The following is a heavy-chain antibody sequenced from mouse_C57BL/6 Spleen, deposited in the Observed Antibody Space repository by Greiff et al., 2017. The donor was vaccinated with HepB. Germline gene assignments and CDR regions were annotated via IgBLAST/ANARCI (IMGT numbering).Heavy chain of an antibody. V-gene: IGHV1-82*01. CDR2: IYPGDGDT. J-gene: IGHJ2*01. Sequence: QVHVKQSGPELVKPGASVKISCKASGYAFSSSWMNWVKQRPGKGLEWIGRIYPGDGDTNYNGKFKGKATLTADKSSSTAYMQLSSLTSEDSAVYFCARRGSSYEYYFDYWGQGTTLTVSS. CDR1: GYAFSSSW. CDR3: ARRGSSYEYYFDY. D-gene: IGHD1-1*01.